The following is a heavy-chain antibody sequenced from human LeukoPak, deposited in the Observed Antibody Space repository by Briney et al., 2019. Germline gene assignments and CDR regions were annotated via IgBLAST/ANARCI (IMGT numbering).Heavy chain of an antibody. CDR1: GFTFSSYS. V-gene: IGHV3-48*01. J-gene: IGHJ4*02. CDR2: IRSGGSIT. Sequence: GGSPRLSCAASGFTFSSYSMNWVRQAPGKGLEWVSYIRSGGSITRYADYVKGRFTISRDNAKNSLYLQMNSLRAEDTAVYYCARVIWSGYYQIDYWGQGTLVTVSS. D-gene: IGHD3-3*01. CDR3: ARVIWSGYYQIDY.